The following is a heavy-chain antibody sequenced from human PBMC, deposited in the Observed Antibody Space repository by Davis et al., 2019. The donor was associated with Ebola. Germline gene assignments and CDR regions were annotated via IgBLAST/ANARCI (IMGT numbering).Heavy chain of an antibody. CDR3: ARGEAAAVFSYNWFDP. CDR1: GASISSGAHY. CDR2: IYNTGYR. J-gene: IGHJ5*02. V-gene: IGHV4-31*03. Sequence: SETLSLTCSVSGASISSGAHYWSWVRQRPGKGLEYIGYIYNTGYRYYNPSLESRVTFSLDTSKNQFSLKLRSLTAADTATYYCARGEAAAVFSYNWFDPWGQGTLVTVSS. D-gene: IGHD6-25*01.